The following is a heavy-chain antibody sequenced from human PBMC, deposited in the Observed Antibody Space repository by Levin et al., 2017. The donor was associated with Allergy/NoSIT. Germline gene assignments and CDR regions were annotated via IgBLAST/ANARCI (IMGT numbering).Heavy chain of an antibody. Sequence: AGGSLRLSCTGSGFTFGDYAMSWVRQAPGKGLEWVGFIRNKAHGGTTEYAASVKGRLTISRDDSKSIAYLQMNSLKTEDTAVYFCVRGGPPNYDYNWGSYRDGYFDYWGQGTLVTVSS. D-gene: IGHD3-16*02. CDR3: VRGGPPNYDYNWGSYRDGYFDY. CDR2: IRNKAHGGTT. V-gene: IGHV3-49*04. J-gene: IGHJ4*02. CDR1: GFTFGDYA.